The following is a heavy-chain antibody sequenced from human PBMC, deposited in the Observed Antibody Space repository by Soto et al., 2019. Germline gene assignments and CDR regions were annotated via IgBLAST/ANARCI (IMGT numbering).Heavy chain of an antibody. CDR3: AKGWLYGAGMGV. CDR2: SSGNGDEI. J-gene: IGHJ6*02. V-gene: IGHV3-23*01. CDR1: GFTYSSYA. Sequence: EVQLLESGGGLVQPGGSLRLYCAASGFTYSSYAMSWVRQAPGKGLEWVSSSSGNGDEIYHADSVRGRFTISRDNSKNMLYLQMNTLRAEDTAVYYCAKGWLYGAGMGVWGQGSTVTVSS. D-gene: IGHD3-22*01.